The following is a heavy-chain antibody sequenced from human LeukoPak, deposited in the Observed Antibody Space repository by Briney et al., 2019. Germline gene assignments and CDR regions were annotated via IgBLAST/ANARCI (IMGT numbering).Heavy chain of an antibody. D-gene: IGHD3-10*01. CDR1: GYSFTTYW. Sequence: KRGESLKISCKGSGYSFTTYWIAWVRQMPGKGLEWMGVIYPGDSDTRYSPSFQGHVTISADKSISTAYLQWSSLRASDTAMYYCARPSVTMIRRDGFDLWGQGTMVTVSS. CDR3: ARPSVTMIRRDGFDL. J-gene: IGHJ3*01. CDR2: IYPGDSDT. V-gene: IGHV5-51*01.